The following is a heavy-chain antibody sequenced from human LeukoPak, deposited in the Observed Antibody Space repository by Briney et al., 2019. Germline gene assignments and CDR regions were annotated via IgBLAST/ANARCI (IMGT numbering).Heavy chain of an antibody. CDR3: ARRSGGWFDP. Sequence: PSQTLSLTCTVSGGSISSYYWSWIRQPPGKGLEWIGYIYTSGSTNYNPSLKSRVTISVDTSKNQFSLKLSSVTAADTAVYYCARRSGGWFDPWGQGTLVTVSS. J-gene: IGHJ5*02. D-gene: IGHD3-10*01. CDR2: IYTSGST. V-gene: IGHV4-4*09. CDR1: GGSISSYY.